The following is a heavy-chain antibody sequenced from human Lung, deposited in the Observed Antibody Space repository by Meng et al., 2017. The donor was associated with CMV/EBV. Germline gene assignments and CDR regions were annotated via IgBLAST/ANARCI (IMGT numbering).Heavy chain of an antibody. D-gene: IGHD2-21*01. CDR3: ARLYCGGDCYPPSL. CDR2: IYYSGST. V-gene: IGHV4-39*07. Sequence: GSLRLSCTVSGGSISSSSYYWGWIRQPPGKGLEWIGSIYYSGSTYYNPSLKSRVTISVDTSKNQFSLKLSSVTAADTAVYYCARLYCGGDCYPPSLWGLGTLVTVSS. J-gene: IGHJ2*01. CDR1: GGSISSSSYY.